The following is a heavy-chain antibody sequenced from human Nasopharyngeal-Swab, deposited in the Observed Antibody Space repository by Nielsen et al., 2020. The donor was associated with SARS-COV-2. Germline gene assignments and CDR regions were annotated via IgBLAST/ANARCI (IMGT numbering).Heavy chain of an antibody. J-gene: IGHJ4*02. CDR2: FSTTSGGA. CDR1: GYTFISYY. CDR3: ARGIGYHEFWSGYIAC. V-gene: IGHV1-46*01. D-gene: IGHD3-3*01. Sequence: ALVNVSCKASGYTFISYYIHWVRQAPGEGLEWMGVFSTTSGGARYAQKFQGRVTMTSDASTSTVYMELSSLRSEDTAVYYCARGIGYHEFWSGYIACWGQGTLVTVSS.